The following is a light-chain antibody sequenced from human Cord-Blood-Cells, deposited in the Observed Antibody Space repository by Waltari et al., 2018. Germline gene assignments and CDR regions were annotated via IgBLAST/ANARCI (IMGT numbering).Light chain of an antibody. CDR2: DVS. J-gene: IGLJ3*02. CDR1: SSDVGVYNY. Sequence: QSALTQPASVSGSPGQSITISCTGTSSDVGVYNYVSWYQQHPGKAPKLMIYDVSKRPAGVSTRFSGSKSGNTASLTISGLQAEDEADYYCSSYTSSSTFEVFGGGTKLTVL. CDR3: SSYTSSSTFEV. V-gene: IGLV2-14*01.